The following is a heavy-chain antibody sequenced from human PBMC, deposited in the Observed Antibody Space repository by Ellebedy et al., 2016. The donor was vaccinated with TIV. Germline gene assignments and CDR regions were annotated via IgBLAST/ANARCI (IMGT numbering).Heavy chain of an antibody. V-gene: IGHV1-69*13. D-gene: IGHD5-18*01. CDR3: ARDPAGYGSDYYKGLDV. CDR2: VIPVYGTA. CDR1: GGTFSNTA. Sequence: SVKVSXKASGGTFSNTAIAWVRQAPAQGLEWVGGVIPVYGTANYAQKFRGRVTITADEFTSIAYMELRTLTSDDTAVYYCARDPAGYGSDYYKGLDVWGQGTTVIVSS. J-gene: IGHJ6*02.